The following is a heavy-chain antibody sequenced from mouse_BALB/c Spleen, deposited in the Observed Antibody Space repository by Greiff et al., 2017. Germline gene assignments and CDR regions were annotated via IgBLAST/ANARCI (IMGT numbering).Heavy chain of an antibody. CDR3: AGRRWYFDV. CDR1: GYTFSSYW. J-gene: IGHJ1*01. CDR2: ILPGSGST. Sequence: VQLQQSGAELMKPGASVKISCKATGYTFSSYWIEWVKQRPGHGLEWIGEILPGSGSTNYNEKFKGKATFTADTSSNTAYMQLSSLTSADSAVYYCAGRRWYFDVWGAGTTVTVSS. V-gene: IGHV1-9*01.